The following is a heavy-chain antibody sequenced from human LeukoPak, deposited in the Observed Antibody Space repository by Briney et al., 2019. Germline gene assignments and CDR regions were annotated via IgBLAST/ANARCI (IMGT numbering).Heavy chain of an antibody. Sequence: SETLSLTCAVYGGSFSGYYWSWIRQPPGKGLEWIGEINHSGSTNYNPSLKSRVTISVDTSKNQFSLKLSSVTAADTAVYYCARYYGDYCFDYWGQGTLVTVSS. J-gene: IGHJ4*02. D-gene: IGHD4-17*01. V-gene: IGHV4-34*01. CDR2: INHSGST. CDR1: GGSFSGYY. CDR3: ARYYGDYCFDY.